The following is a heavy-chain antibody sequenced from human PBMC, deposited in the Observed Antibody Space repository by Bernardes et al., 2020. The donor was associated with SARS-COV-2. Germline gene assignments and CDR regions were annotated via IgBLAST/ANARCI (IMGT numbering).Heavy chain of an antibody. J-gene: IGHJ6*02. CDR3: ARGFSSSWFEYSYGMDV. Sequence: SETLSLTCTVSGDSVSSSTYYWNWIRQPPGKGLEWIGYIFYSGNTKYNPSLNSRVTMSVDTSKNQFSLKLNSLTAADTALYYCARGFSSSWFEYSYGMDVWGQGTTVTVSS. CDR2: IFYSGNT. D-gene: IGHD6-13*01. CDR1: GDSVSSSTYY. V-gene: IGHV4-61*01.